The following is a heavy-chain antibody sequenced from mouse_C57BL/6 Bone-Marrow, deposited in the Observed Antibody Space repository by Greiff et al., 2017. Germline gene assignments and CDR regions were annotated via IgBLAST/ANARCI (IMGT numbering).Heavy chain of an antibody. D-gene: IGHD1-1*01. CDR3: ARRYYGSLYAMDY. J-gene: IGHJ4*01. V-gene: IGHV1-82*01. Sequence: QVQLQQSGPELVKPGASVKISCKASGYAFSSSWMNWVKQRPGKGLEWIGRIYPGDGDTNYNGKFKGKATLTADKSSSTAYMPLSILTSEGSAVYFCARRYYGSLYAMDYWGQGTSVPVSS. CDR2: IYPGDGDT. CDR1: GYAFSSSW.